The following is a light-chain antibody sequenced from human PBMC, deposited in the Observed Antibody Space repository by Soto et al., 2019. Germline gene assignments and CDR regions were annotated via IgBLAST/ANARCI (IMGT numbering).Light chain of an antibody. CDR3: QQYYSSPPT. CDR2: WAS. CDR1: QSVLYTSNNTKY. V-gene: IGKV4-1*01. Sequence: DIVMTQSPDSLAVSLGERATINCKSSQSVLYTSNNTKYLARYQQKPGQPPKMLIYWASNRASGVPDRFSRSWSGTEFTLTISSLQAKDVAFYYCQQYYSSPPTFALGTKLEIK. J-gene: IGKJ1*01.